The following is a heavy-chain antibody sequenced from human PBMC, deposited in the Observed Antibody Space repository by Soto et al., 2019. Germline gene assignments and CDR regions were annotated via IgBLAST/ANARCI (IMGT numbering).Heavy chain of an antibody. V-gene: IGHV3-23*01. CDR3: VKGHSDSYYYFDY. CDR1: GFTFSFCA. CDR2: IRGSGGDT. D-gene: IGHD3-22*01. J-gene: IGHJ4*02. Sequence: EVQLLESGGGLVQPGGSLRLSCAASGFTFSFCAMSWVRQAPGKGLEWVSSIRGSGGDTYYADSVRGRFTISRDNSKNTLYLQMNSLRVEDTAVDYCVKGHSDSYYYFDYWGQGTLVTVSS.